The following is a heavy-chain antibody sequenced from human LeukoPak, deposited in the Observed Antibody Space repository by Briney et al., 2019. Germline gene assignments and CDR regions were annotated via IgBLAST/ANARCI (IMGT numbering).Heavy chain of an antibody. Sequence: PGGSLRLSCAVSGFTFSDHYMAWVRQAPGKGLEWVGRSRNRAKSYTTDYAASVKGRFTISRDDSKSTLYLQMNSLETEDTAVYYCSRDATGDHWGQGTLVSVSS. CDR3: SRDATGDH. V-gene: IGHV3-72*01. J-gene: IGHJ4*02. CDR1: GFTFSDHY. CDR2: SRNRAKSYTT.